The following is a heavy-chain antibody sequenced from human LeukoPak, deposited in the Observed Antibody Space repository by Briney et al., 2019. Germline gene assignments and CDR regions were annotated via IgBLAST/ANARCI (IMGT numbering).Heavy chain of an antibody. CDR2: IYYSGST. V-gene: IGHV4-59*01. Sequence: SETLSLTCTVSGGSISSYYWSWIRQPPGKGLEWIGYIYYSGSTNYNPSLKSRVTISVDTSKNQFSLKLSSVTAADTAVYYCAREGGGSYYDYWGQGTLVAVSS. D-gene: IGHD1-26*01. CDR3: AREGGGSYYDY. CDR1: GGSISSYY. J-gene: IGHJ4*02.